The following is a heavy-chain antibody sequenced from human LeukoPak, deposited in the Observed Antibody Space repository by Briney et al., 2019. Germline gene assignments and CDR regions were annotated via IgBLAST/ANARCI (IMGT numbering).Heavy chain of an antibody. Sequence: SETLSLTCTVSGGSISSYYWSWIRQPPGKRLEWIGYIYYSGSTNYNPSLKSRVTISVDTSKNQFSLKLSSVTAADTAVYYCAREGRDGPKDYWGQGTLVTVSS. J-gene: IGHJ4*02. D-gene: IGHD5-24*01. CDR3: AREGRDGPKDY. CDR1: GGSISSYY. CDR2: IYYSGST. V-gene: IGHV4-59*01.